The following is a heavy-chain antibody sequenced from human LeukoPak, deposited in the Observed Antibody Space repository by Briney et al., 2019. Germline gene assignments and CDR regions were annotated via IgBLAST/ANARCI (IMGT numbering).Heavy chain of an antibody. CDR2: ISGSGGST. CDR1: GFTFSSYA. Sequence: SGGSLRLSCAASGFTFSSYAMSWVRQAPGKGLEWVSAISGSGGSTYYADSVKGRFTISRDNSKNTLYLQMNSLRAEDTAVYYCAKNCGGDCYYYYGMDVRGQGTTVTVSS. V-gene: IGHV3-23*01. D-gene: IGHD2-21*02. CDR3: AKNCGGDCYYYYGMDV. J-gene: IGHJ6*02.